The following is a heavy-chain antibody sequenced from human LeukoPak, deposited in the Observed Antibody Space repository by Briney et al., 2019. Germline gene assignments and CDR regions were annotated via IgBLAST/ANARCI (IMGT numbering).Heavy chain of an antibody. CDR2: IDFSGST. Sequence: SETLSLTCTVSGGSISSYYWTWIRQPPGKGLEWIGYIDFSGSTNYNPSLKNRVTFSVDTSKNQFSLKLSSVTAADTAVYYCAREKYYYDSSGYRDYMDVWGKGTTVTVSS. J-gene: IGHJ6*03. D-gene: IGHD3-22*01. V-gene: IGHV4-59*01. CDR1: GGSISSYY. CDR3: AREKYYYDSSGYRDYMDV.